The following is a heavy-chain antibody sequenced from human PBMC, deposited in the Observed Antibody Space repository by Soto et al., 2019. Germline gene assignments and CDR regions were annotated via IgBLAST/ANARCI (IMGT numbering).Heavy chain of an antibody. CDR1: GGSISSGDYY. V-gene: IGHV4-30-4*01. CDR3: ARDPPRIAESY. D-gene: IGHD6-13*01. Sequence: PSETLSLTCTVSGGSISSGDYYWSWIRQPPGKGLEWIGYIYYSGSTYYNPSLKSRVTISVDTSKNQFSLKLSSVTAADTAVYCCARDPPRIAESYWGQGTLVTVSS. CDR2: IYYSGST. J-gene: IGHJ4*02.